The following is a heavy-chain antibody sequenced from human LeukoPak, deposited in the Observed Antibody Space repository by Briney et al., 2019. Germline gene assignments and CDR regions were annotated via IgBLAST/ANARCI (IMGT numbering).Heavy chain of an antibody. V-gene: IGHV3-7*01. CDR3: ARDFGL. CDR2: IKQDRSEI. J-gene: IGHJ4*02. D-gene: IGHD3/OR15-3a*01. Sequence: GGSLRLSCVASGFTFSRYWMSWARQAPGKGLEWVANIKQDRSEIYYVDSVRGRFTISRDNAENSLFLQMNSLRAEDTAVYYCARDFGLWGQGTLVTVSS. CDR1: GFTFSRYW.